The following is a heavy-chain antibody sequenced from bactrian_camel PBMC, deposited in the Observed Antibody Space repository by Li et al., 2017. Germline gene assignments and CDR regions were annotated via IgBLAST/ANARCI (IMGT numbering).Heavy chain of an antibody. D-gene: IGHD3*01. Sequence: HVQLVESGGGSVQAGGSLTLSCAAGRYTYKRNCMGWFRQRPGKDREGVAGIDTVGSTNYADSVKGRFTISRDNRKNTLYLQMNSLAPEDTAMYYCAARSGYYYCPDDLDTDDYNYWGQGTQVTVS. CDR1: RYTYKRNC. CDR2: IDTVGST. CDR3: AARSGYYYCPDDLDTDDYNY. J-gene: IGHJ4*01. V-gene: IGHV3S53*01.